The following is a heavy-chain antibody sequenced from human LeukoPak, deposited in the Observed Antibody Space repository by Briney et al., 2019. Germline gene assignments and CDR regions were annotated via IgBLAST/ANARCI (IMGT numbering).Heavy chain of an antibody. CDR2: IYSGDTT. J-gene: IGHJ4*02. Sequence: GGSLRLSCAASGITFGRNYMNRVRQAPGKGLEWVSVIYSGDTTHYADSVKGRFSISRDNSKNTLYLQMNNLRVEDTAVYYCARDLAYGDYIYDYWGQGTLVTVSS. CDR3: ARDLAYGDYIYDY. D-gene: IGHD4-17*01. CDR1: GITFGRNY. V-gene: IGHV3-66*01.